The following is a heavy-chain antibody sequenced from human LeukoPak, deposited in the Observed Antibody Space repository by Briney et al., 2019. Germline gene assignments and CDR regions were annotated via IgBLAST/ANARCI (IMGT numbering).Heavy chain of an antibody. Sequence: ASVKVSCKASGYTFTSNGISWVRQAPGQGLEWMGWISAYNGNTDYAQKLQGRVTMTTDTSTSTAYMELRSLRSDDAAVYYCARVVNLMRGGDVWGKGTTVTVSS. CDR2: ISAYNGNT. V-gene: IGHV1-18*01. J-gene: IGHJ6*04. CDR3: ARVVNLMRGGDV. D-gene: IGHD3-16*01. CDR1: GYTFTSNG.